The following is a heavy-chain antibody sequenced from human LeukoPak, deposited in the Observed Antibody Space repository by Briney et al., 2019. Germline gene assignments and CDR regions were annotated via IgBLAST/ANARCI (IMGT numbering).Heavy chain of an antibody. J-gene: IGHJ4*02. V-gene: IGHV1-8*01. CDR2: VNPNSGNT. Sequence: GASVKVSCKASGYTFTSYDINWVRQATGQGLEWMGWVNPNSGNTGYAQKFQGRVTMTRNTSISTAYMELSSLRSEDTAVYYCARGHYGSGRYYFDYWGQGTLVTVSS. CDR1: GYTFTSYD. D-gene: IGHD3-10*01. CDR3: ARGHYGSGRYYFDY.